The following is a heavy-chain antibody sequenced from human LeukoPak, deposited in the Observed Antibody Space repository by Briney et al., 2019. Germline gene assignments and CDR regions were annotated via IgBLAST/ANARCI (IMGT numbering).Heavy chain of an antibody. CDR2: ISSSGSTI. Sequence: GGSLRLSCAASGFTFSSYEMNWVRQAPGKGLEWVSYISSSGSTIYYADSVKGRFTISRDNAQNSLYLQMNSLRAEDTAVYYCARGLVPGFLDYWGQGTPVTVSS. V-gene: IGHV3-48*03. CDR3: ARGLVPGFLDY. J-gene: IGHJ4*02. CDR1: GFTFSSYE. D-gene: IGHD4-11*01.